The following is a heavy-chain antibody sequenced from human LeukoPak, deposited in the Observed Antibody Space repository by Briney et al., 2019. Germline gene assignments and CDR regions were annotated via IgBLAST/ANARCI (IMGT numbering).Heavy chain of an antibody. J-gene: IGHJ4*02. Sequence: ASVKVSCKASGYTFTTYGISWVRQAPGQGLEWMGWINSNSGTTSYAQKFQGRVTMTRDTSISTLYVELSSLRSDDTAVYYCARVRVYSSGWNFDYWGQGTLVTVSS. CDR3: ARVRVYSSGWNFDY. CDR2: INSNSGTT. V-gene: IGHV1-18*01. CDR1: GYTFTTYG. D-gene: IGHD6-19*01.